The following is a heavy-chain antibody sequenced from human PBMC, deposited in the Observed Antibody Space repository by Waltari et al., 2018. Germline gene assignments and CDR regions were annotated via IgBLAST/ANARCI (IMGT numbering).Heavy chain of an antibody. CDR3: ARQAARNFDY. Sequence: IGYYIHWVRQAPGQGLEWMGWINPNTGGTKYAQKYQGRVTLTRDTSISTAYMELSSLGSDDMAVFYCARQAARNFDYWGQGTLVTVSS. J-gene: IGHJ4*02. CDR2: INPNTGGT. CDR1: IGYY. V-gene: IGHV1-2*02.